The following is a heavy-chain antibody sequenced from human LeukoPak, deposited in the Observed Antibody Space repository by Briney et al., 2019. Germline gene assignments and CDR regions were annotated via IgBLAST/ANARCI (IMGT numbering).Heavy chain of an antibody. D-gene: IGHD3-22*01. J-gene: IGHJ4*02. CDR1: GYSISSGYY. V-gene: IGHV4-38-2*02. CDR2: IYHSGST. CDR3: ASLPTVYSRGYLAL. Sequence: SETLSLTCTVSGYSISSGYYWGWIRPPPGKGLEWIGSIYHSGSTYYNPSLKSRVTISVDTSKNQFSLKLSSVTAADTAVYYCASLPTVYSRGYLALWGQGTLVTVSS.